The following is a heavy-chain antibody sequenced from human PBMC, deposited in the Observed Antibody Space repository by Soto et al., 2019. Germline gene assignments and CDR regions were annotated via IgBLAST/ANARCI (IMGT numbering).Heavy chain of an antibody. D-gene: IGHD6-13*01. CDR3: ARPDSLSGTGWFDP. Sequence: SETLSLTCTVSGDSISSSSSYWGWIRQPPGKGLEWIAIISDSGITYYNPSLESRVTISIDRSQNQFSLKLTSVTAADTAVYYCARPDSLSGTGWFDPWGRGTLVTVSS. CDR1: GDSISSSSSY. V-gene: IGHV4-39*01. J-gene: IGHJ5*02. CDR2: ISDSGIT.